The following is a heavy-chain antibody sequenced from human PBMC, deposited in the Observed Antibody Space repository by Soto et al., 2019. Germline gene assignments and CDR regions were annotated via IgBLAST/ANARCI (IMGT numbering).Heavy chain of an antibody. D-gene: IGHD3-10*01. CDR2: ISYDGSNK. CDR1: GFTFSSYG. V-gene: IGHV3-30*18. J-gene: IGHJ4*02. Sequence: QVQLVESGGGVVQPGRSLRLSCAASGFTFSSYGMHWVRQAPGKGLEWVAVISYDGSNKYYADSVKGRFTISSDNSKNTLYLQMNSLRAEDTAVYYCAKDQYYYGSGSSFDYWGQGTLVTVSS. CDR3: AKDQYYYGSGSSFDY.